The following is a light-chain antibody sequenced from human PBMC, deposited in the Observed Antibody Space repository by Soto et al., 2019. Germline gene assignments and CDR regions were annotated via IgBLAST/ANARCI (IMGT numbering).Light chain of an antibody. J-gene: IGKJ4*01. Sequence: DIQMTHSPSSLSASVGDRVTITCRASQGIGNYLAWYQQKPGKVPKLLVYAVSTLQSGVPSRFSGSGSGTEFTLTISSLQPEDVATYYCQKYNSAHALTFGGGTKVDIK. CDR3: QKYNSAHALT. V-gene: IGKV1-27*01. CDR2: AVS. CDR1: QGIGNY.